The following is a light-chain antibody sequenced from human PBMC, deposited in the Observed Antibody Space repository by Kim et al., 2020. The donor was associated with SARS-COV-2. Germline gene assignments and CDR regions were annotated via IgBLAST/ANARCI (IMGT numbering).Light chain of an antibody. Sequence: EIVLTQSPGTLSLSPGERATLSCRASQSVNSGFLAWYQQKPGQAPRLLIYAASRRATDIPDRFSGSGSGTDFTLTISTLEPGDFAVYYCQQYGDSPFTFGPGTKVDIK. CDR3: QQYGDSPFT. J-gene: IGKJ3*01. CDR1: QSVNSGF. V-gene: IGKV3-20*01. CDR2: AAS.